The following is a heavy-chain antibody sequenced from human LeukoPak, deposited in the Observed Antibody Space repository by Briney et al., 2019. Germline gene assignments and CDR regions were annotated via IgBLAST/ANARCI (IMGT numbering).Heavy chain of an antibody. CDR1: GFIFTSYW. Sequence: GGSLRLSCAASGFIFTSYWMCWDRQAPGKGLEWVANIKQDGSEKYYVDSVKGRFTISRDNAKNSLFLQMSSLRAEDTAVYYCARHVRFEGVDYWGQGTLVTVSS. D-gene: IGHD3-3*01. CDR3: ARHVRFEGVDY. V-gene: IGHV3-7*01. J-gene: IGHJ4*02. CDR2: IKQDGSEK.